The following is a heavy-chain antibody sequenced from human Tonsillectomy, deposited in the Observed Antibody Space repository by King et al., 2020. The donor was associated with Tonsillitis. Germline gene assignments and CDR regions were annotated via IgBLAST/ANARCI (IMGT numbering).Heavy chain of an antibody. CDR2: INPNSGGT. D-gene: IGHD6-13*01. CDR3: ARDLEQKLVHIYYYGMDV. Sequence: VQLVESGAEVKKPGASVKVSCKASGYTFTGYYMHWVRQAPGQGLEWKGWINPNSGGTNYAQKFQGRVTMTRDTYISTAYMELSRLRSDDTAVYYCARDLEQKLVHIYYYGMDVWGQGTTVTVS. V-gene: IGHV1-2*02. CDR1: GYTFTGYY. J-gene: IGHJ6*02.